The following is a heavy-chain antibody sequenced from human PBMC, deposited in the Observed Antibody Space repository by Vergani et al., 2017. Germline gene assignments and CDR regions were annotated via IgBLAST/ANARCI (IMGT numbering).Heavy chain of an antibody. CDR2: INHSGST. CDR1: GGSFSGYY. D-gene: IGHD2-2*01. J-gene: IGHJ4*02. Sequence: QVQLQQWGAGLLKPSETLSLTCAVYGGSFSGYYWSWIHQPPGKGLEWIGEINHSGSTNYNPSLKSRVTISVDTSKNQFSLKLSSVTAADTAVYYCARGFFRCSSTSCHLLGFDYWGQGTLVTVSS. CDR3: ARGFFRCSSTSCHLLGFDY. V-gene: IGHV4-34*01.